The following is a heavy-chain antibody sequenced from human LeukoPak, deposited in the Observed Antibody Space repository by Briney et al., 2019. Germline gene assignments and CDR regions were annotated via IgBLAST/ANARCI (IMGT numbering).Heavy chain of an antibody. V-gene: IGHV4-34*01. Sequence: PETLSLTCAVYGGSFSGYYWSWIRQPPGKGLEWIGEINHSGSTNYNPSLKSRVTISVDTSKNQFSLKLSSVTAADTAVYYCASRVMAAADYWGQGTLVTVSS. J-gene: IGHJ4*02. CDR2: INHSGST. CDR3: ASRVMAAADY. D-gene: IGHD6-13*01. CDR1: GGSFSGYY.